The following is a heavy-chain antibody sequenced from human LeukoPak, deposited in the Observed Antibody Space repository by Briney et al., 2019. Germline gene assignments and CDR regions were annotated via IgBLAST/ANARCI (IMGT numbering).Heavy chain of an antibody. D-gene: IGHD6-13*01. Sequence: PGGSLRLSCAASCFTFSNAWMNWVRQAPGKGLEWVGRIKSKTDGGTTDYAAPVKGRFTVSRDDSKNTPYLQMNSLKTEDTAVYYCTTDLGYSSSDFDYWGQGTLVTVSS. V-gene: IGHV3-15*07. CDR3: TTDLGYSSSDFDY. CDR2: IKSKTDGGTT. J-gene: IGHJ4*02. CDR1: CFTFSNAW.